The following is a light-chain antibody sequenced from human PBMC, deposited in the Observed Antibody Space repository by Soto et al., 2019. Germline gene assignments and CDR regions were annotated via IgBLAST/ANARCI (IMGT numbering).Light chain of an antibody. V-gene: IGKV1-5*01. J-gene: IGKJ1*01. CDR2: DAS. CDR1: QSISSW. CDR3: QHCDTSWP. Sequence: DIQMTQSPSTLWASVGDIVTIACRSSQSISSWLAWYQQKPGKAPKLLIYDASTLGSGVPSRFSGSGSGTEFTLTISGLQPDDFATYYCQHCDTSWPFGQGTKVDIK.